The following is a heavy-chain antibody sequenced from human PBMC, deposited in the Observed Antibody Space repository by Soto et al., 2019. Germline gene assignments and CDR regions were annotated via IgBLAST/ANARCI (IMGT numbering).Heavy chain of an antibody. J-gene: IGHJ5*02. CDR3: ARGRCSSTSCYVAQCFDP. CDR2: IIPIFGTA. Sequence: SVKVSCKASGGTFSSYAISWVRQAPGQGLEWMGGIIPIFGTANYAQKFQGRVTITADESTSTAYMELSSLRSEDTAVYYCARGRCSSTSCYVAQCFDPWGQGTLVPVSS. D-gene: IGHD2-2*01. V-gene: IGHV1-69*13. CDR1: GGTFSSYA.